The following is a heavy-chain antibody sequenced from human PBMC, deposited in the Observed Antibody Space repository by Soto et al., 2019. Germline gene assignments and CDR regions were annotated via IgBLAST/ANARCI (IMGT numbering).Heavy chain of an antibody. Sequence: ASVKVSCKASGYTFTVYYLHGVLQSPLQGLEWMGWINPYSGGTNYAQNFQGRVTMTRDTSISTAYMELSRLRSDDTAVYYCARVPLYGDSPATNWFDPWGQGTLVTVSS. D-gene: IGHD4-17*01. CDR1: GYTFTVYY. V-gene: IGHV1-2*02. CDR3: ARVPLYGDSPATNWFDP. J-gene: IGHJ5*02. CDR2: INPYSGGT.